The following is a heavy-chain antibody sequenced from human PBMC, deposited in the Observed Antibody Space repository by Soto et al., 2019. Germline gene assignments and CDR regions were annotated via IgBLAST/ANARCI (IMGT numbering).Heavy chain of an antibody. CDR3: ARGVMGYCISTSCPLFDP. CDR1: GGTFSIYA. J-gene: IGHJ5*02. D-gene: IGHD2-2*01. CDR2: IIPIFGTA. V-gene: IGHV1-69*13. Sequence: ASVKVSCKASGGTFSIYAISWVRQAPGQGLEWMGGIIPIFGTANYAQKFQGRVTITADESTSTAYMELSSLRSEDTAVYYCARGVMGYCISTSCPLFDPWGQGTLVTVSS.